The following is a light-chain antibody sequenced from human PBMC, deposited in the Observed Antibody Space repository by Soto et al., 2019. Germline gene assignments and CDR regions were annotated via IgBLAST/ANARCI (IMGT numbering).Light chain of an antibody. CDR1: SSDVGNYNL. CDR3: CSYAGGSAFVV. CDR2: EVT. V-gene: IGLV2-23*02. J-gene: IGLJ2*01. Sequence: QSVLTQPASVSGSPGQSIAISCTGASSDVGNYNLVSWYQQHPVKDPKLIIYEVTKRPSGVSNRFSGSKSGNTASLTISGLQAEDEADYYCCSYAGGSAFVVFGGGTKVTVL.